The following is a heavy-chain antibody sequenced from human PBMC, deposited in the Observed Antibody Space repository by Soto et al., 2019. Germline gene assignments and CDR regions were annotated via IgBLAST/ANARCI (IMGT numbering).Heavy chain of an antibody. J-gene: IGHJ4*02. Sequence: VQLVQSGAEVKKPGSSVKVSCKASGGTFTSFPFSWVRQAPGQGLEWMGGIITIFETTNYAQKFRGRLTITADESTTTAYMELTILTSEDTAVYFFARESGDYGRPYFDYWGQGTLVTVSS. V-gene: IGHV1-69*01. D-gene: IGHD3-10*01. CDR3: ARESGDYGRPYFDY. CDR2: IITIFETT. CDR1: GGTFTSFP.